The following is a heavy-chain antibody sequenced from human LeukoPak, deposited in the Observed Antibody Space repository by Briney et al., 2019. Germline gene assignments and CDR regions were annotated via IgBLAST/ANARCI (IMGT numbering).Heavy chain of an antibody. V-gene: IGHV3-21*01. CDR1: GFTFNTYS. CDR3: ARDPQYCSGGSCYSFDY. D-gene: IGHD2-15*01. CDR2: IISSSSYI. Sequence: GGSLRLSCAASGFTFNTYSMNWVRQAPGKGLEWVSSIISSSSYIYYADSVKGRFTISRDNAKNSLYLQMNSLRAEDTAVYYCARDPQYCSGGSCYSFDYWGQGTLVTVSS. J-gene: IGHJ4*02.